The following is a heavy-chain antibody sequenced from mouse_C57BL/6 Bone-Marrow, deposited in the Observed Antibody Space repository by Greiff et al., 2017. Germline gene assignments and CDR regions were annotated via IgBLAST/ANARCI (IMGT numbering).Heavy chain of an antibody. Sequence: EVKLVESGGGLVKPGGSLNLSCAASGFTFSSYTMTWVRQTPGKRLQWVAAISGGGGNTYYPDSVKGRSTFSRENDKNILYLQMSSLRSEDTDLYYCSRQVTTVLATKYFDVWGTGTTVTVSS. CDR2: ISGGGGNT. CDR1: GFTFSSYT. J-gene: IGHJ1*03. V-gene: IGHV5-9*01. CDR3: SRQVTTVLATKYFDV. D-gene: IGHD1-1*01.